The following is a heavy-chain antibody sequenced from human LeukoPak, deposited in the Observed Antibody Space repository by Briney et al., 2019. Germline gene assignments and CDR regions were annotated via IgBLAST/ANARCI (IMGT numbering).Heavy chain of an antibody. CDR1: GFTFSSYE. Sequence: GGSLRLSCAASGFTFSSYEMNWVRQAPGQGLEWVSYISDSGSTIYYADSVKGRFAISRDNAKNSLYLQMNSLRAEDTAVYYCVRDGYADYRPHLDYWGQGTLVTVSS. D-gene: IGHD4-17*01. CDR2: ISDSGSTI. J-gene: IGHJ4*02. CDR3: VRDGYADYRPHLDY. V-gene: IGHV3-48*03.